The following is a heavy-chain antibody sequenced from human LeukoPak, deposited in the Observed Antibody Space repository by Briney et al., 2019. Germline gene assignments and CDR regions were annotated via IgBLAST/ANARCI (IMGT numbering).Heavy chain of an antibody. CDR1: GFTFDDYG. V-gene: IGHV3-20*04. CDR3: AREPFYSNYFDY. CDR2: INWSGGST. J-gene: IGHJ4*02. D-gene: IGHD4-11*01. Sequence: GGSLRLSCAASGFTFDDYGMSWVRQAPGKGLEWVSGINWSGGSTGYADSVKGRFTISRDNAKNSLYLQMNSLRAEDTAVYYCAREPFYSNYFDYWGQGTLVTVSS.